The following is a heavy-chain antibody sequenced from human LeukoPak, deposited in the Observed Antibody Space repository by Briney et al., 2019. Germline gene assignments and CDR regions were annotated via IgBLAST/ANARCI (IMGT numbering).Heavy chain of an antibody. CDR2: IKSKTDGGTT. CDR1: GFTFSNAW. Sequence: GGSLRLSCAASGFTFSNAWMSWVRQAPGKGLEWVGRIKSKTDGGTTDYAAPMKGRFTISRDDSKNTLYLQMNSLKTEDTAVYYCTTEAPMITFGGVIVIPHYYFDYWGQGTLVTVSS. J-gene: IGHJ4*02. V-gene: IGHV3-15*01. CDR3: TTEAPMITFGGVIVIPHYYFDY. D-gene: IGHD3-16*02.